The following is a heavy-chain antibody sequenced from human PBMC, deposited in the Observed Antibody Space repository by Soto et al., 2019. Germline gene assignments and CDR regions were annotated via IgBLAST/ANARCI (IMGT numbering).Heavy chain of an antibody. CDR1: GFTFSSYA. D-gene: IGHD2-2*01. J-gene: IGHJ4*02. CDR3: AKVEGVVVVPAASDY. V-gene: IGHV3-23*01. Sequence: EVQLLESGGGLVQPGGSLRLSCAASGFTFSSYAMSWVRQAPGKGLEWVSAISGSGGSKYYADSVKGRFTISRDNSKNTLYLKMNSLRAEDTAVYYGAKVEGVVVVPAASDYWGQGTLVTVSS. CDR2: ISGSGGSK.